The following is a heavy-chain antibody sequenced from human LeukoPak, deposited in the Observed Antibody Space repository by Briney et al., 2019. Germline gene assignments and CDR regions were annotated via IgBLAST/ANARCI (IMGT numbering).Heavy chain of an antibody. D-gene: IGHD2-15*01. V-gene: IGHV3-74*01. J-gene: IGHJ4*02. CDR3: ARDRTLTGQPDY. CDR1: GFTLSSCW. CDR2: INRDGTST. Sequence: WGSLRLSCAVSGFTLSSCWMHWVRQVPGKGLVWVSRINRDGTSTTYADSVKGRFTISRDNAKNTLHLQMNSLRAEDTAVYYCARDRTLTGQPDYWGQGTLVTVSS.